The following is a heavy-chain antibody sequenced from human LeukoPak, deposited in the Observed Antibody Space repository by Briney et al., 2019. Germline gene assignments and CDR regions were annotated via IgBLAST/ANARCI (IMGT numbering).Heavy chain of an antibody. CDR1: GGSISSSGYY. CDR2: IYYSGST. V-gene: IGHV4-39*01. CDR3: ASRHYSHGSFEY. Sequence: SETLSLTCTVSGGSISSSGYYWGWVRQPPGKGLQWIGSIYYSGSTYYNTSLKSRVTISVDTSKNQFSLKLSSVTAADTAVYYCASRHYSHGSFEYWGQGTLVTVSS. J-gene: IGHJ4*02. D-gene: IGHD5-18*01.